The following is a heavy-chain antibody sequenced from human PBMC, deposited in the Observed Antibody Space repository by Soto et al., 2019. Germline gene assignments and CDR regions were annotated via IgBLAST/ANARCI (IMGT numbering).Heavy chain of an antibody. D-gene: IGHD1-26*01. CDR1: GGPISSSSYY. Sequence: PSETLSLTCTVSGGPISSSSYYWGWIRQPPGKGLEWIGSIYYSGSTYYNPSLKSRVTISVDTSKNQFSLKLSSVTAADTAVYYCARPYGIAGATDLTYYYGMDVWGQGTTVTVSS. CDR3: ARPYGIAGATDLTYYYGMDV. J-gene: IGHJ6*02. CDR2: IYYSGST. V-gene: IGHV4-39*01.